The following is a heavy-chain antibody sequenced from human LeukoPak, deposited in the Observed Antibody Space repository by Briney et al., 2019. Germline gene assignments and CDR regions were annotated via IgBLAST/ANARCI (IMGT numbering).Heavy chain of an antibody. Sequence: GSLRLSCAASGLTVTSNHMSWVRQAPGKGLEWVSLIKSDGTTEYADSVKGRFTISRDNSKNTLFLQMNSLRVEDTAVYYCARLRRGYWGRGTPVTVSS. CDR1: GLTVTSNH. J-gene: IGHJ4*02. CDR3: ARLRRGY. V-gene: IGHV3-53*01. CDR2: IKSDGTT.